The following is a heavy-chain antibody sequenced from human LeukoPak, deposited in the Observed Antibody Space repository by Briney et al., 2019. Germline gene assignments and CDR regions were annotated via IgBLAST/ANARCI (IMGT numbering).Heavy chain of an antibody. CDR1: GFTFSTYD. Sequence: GGSLRLSCVASGFTFSTYDMQWVRQAPGKGLEWVSGINRSGRTYYTDSVKGRFSISRDNSKSTLYLEMNSLRAEDTAVYYCAQGGYFAFDFWGQGTMVTVSS. CDR3: AQGGYFAFDF. D-gene: IGHD2-2*03. CDR2: INRSGRT. V-gene: IGHV3-23*01. J-gene: IGHJ3*01.